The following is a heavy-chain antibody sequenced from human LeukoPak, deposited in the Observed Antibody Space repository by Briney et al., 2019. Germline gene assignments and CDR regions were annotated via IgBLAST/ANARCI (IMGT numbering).Heavy chain of an antibody. CDR1: GFTFSSYE. J-gene: IGHJ4*02. D-gene: IGHD3-10*01. CDR2: IISSGSTI. Sequence: PGGSLTLSCTPSGFTFSSYEVNWVRHAPGKPLEWVSYIISSGSTIYYADSVKGRFNISRDNAKNSLYLQMNSLRAEDTAVYYCTPQYGSGSYYEKFAYWGQGTLVTVSS. CDR3: TPQYGSGSYYEKFAY. V-gene: IGHV3-48*03.